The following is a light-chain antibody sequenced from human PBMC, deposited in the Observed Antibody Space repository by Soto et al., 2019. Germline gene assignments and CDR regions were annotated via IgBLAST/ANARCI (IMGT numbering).Light chain of an antibody. CDR2: KVS. V-gene: IGKV2-30*01. J-gene: IGKJ1*01. CDR1: QRLVYSDGNTY. CDR3: MQATHWPRT. Sequence: DIVMTQPPLSLPVTPGEQPSISCRSHQRLVYSDGNTYLHWFQQRPGQSPRRLIYKVSNRGSGVPARFSGSGSGTYFTLKISRVEAEDVGIYYCMQATHWPRTFGQGTKVDIK.